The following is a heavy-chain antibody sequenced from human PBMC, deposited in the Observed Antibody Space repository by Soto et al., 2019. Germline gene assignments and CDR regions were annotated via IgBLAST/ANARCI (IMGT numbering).Heavy chain of an antibody. CDR1: GFTFSSYS. J-gene: IGHJ6*02. D-gene: IGHD1-26*01. Sequence: HPGGSLRLSCAASGFTFSSYSTNWVRQAPGKGLEWVSYISSNRSNIYYADSVKGRFTISRDNSKNTLYLQMNSLRAEDTAVYYSARGPVWELPDYYYYYGMDVWGQGTTVTVSS. V-gene: IGHV3-48*01. CDR3: ARGPVWELPDYYYYYGMDV. CDR2: ISSNRSNI.